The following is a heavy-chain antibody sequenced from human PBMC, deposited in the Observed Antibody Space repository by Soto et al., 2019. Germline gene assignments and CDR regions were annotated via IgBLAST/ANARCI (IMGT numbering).Heavy chain of an antibody. J-gene: IGHJ4*02. Sequence: EASVEVSCKDSGYTLTSYAMHWVRQAPGQRLEWMGWINAGNGNTKYSQKFQGRVTITRDTSASTAYMELSSLRSEDTAVYYCARGVGSGLSDYWGQGTLVTVSS. CDR3: ARGVGSGLSDY. V-gene: IGHV1-3*01. CDR2: INAGNGNT. D-gene: IGHD1-26*01. CDR1: GYTLTSYA.